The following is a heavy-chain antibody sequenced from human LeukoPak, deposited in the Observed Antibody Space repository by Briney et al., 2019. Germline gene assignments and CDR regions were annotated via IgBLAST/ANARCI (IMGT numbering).Heavy chain of an antibody. D-gene: IGHD4-17*01. V-gene: IGHV1-69*05. CDR2: IIPIFGTA. CDR1: GGTFGSYA. CDR3: ARDLRDGVSFDY. J-gene: IGHJ4*02. Sequence: SVKVSCKASGGTFGSYAISWVRQAPGQGLEWMGGIIPIFGTANYAQKFQGRVTITTDESTSTAYMELSSLRSEDTAVYYCARDLRDGVSFDYWGQGTLVTVSS.